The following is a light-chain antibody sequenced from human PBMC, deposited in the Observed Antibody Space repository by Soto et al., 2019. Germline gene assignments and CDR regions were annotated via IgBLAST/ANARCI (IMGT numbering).Light chain of an antibody. J-gene: IGLJ1*01. CDR1: SSDVGGYNY. CDR3: SSYAGRPPYV. V-gene: IGLV2-11*01. CDR2: DVS. Sequence: QSALTQPRSVSGSPGQSVTISCTGTSSDVGGYNYVSWYQQHPGKAPKLMIYDVSKRPSGVPDRFSGSKSGNTASLTISGLQVEDEAYYYCSSYAGRPPYVFGTGTKVTVL.